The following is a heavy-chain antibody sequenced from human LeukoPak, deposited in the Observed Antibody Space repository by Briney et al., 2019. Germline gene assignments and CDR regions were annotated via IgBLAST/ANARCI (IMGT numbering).Heavy chain of an antibody. CDR2: ISYSGNT. D-gene: IGHD3-3*01. CDR3: ARATSDYWNFNI. Sequence: SETLSLTCAASGGSISSPNCYWDWIRQSPEKGLEYIGTISYSGNTWSNPSLSSRVSISADTSKNQFSLKLTSVTAADTAVYYCARATSDYWNFNIWGQGTVVTVSS. V-gene: IGHV4-39*01. CDR1: GGSISSPNCY. J-gene: IGHJ3*02.